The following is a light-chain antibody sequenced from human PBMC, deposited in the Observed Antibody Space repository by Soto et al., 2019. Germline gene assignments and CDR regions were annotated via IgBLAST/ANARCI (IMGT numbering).Light chain of an antibody. CDR1: HPIRGH. Sequence: EILMGQSRTTLSVSPGEKATLSCRASHPIRGHVAWYQQKRGQAPRLLIYGASSRATGIPDRFSGSGSGTDFTLTISRLEPEDFAVSYCQEPPRPFGQGTMV. J-gene: IGKJ1*01. CDR2: GAS. V-gene: IGKV3D-15*01. CDR3: QEPPRP.